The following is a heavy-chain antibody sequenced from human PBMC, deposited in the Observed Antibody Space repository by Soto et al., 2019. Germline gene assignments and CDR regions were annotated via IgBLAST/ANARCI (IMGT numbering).Heavy chain of an antibody. Sequence: RGESLKISCKGTGYSFTSNWIGWVRQMPGKGLEWMGIIYPGDSETRYNPSFQGQVLISADKSTSTAHLQWSSLKASDTAMYYCAKFPPNSPHDSWGLGTLVTVSS. CDR1: GYSFTSNW. V-gene: IGHV5-51*01. D-gene: IGHD1-26*01. CDR3: AKFPPNSPHDS. CDR2: IYPGDSET. J-gene: IGHJ5*01.